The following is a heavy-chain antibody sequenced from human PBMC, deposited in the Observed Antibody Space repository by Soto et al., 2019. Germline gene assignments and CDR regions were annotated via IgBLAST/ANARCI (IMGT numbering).Heavy chain of an antibody. V-gene: IGHV3-21*01. J-gene: IGHJ4*02. Sequence: LRLSCAASGFTFSSYSMNWVRQAPGKGLEWVSSISSSSSYIYYADSVKGRFTISRDNAKNSLYLQMNSLRAEDTALYYCARDRPNYSSGIDYWGQGTLVTVSS. CDR2: ISSSSSYI. CDR3: ARDRPNYSSGIDY. D-gene: IGHD6-19*01. CDR1: GFTFSSYS.